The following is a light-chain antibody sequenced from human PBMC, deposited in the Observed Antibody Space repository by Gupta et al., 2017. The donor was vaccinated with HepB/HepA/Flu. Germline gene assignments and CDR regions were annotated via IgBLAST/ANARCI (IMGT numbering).Light chain of an antibody. V-gene: IGKV3-11*01. CDR1: QSVRRY. J-gene: IGKJ2*01. CDR3: QQHSNWPPFT. Sequence: EIVLTQSPATLSLSPGERDTLSCRASQSVRRYLGWYQQKPGQAPRLLIYDASNRDTGIPARFSGSGFGKDLSITISNREQEDFAVYYCQQHSNWPPFTFGQGTKLDIK. CDR2: DAS.